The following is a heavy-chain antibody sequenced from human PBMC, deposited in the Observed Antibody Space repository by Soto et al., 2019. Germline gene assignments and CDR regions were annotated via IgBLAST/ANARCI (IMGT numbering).Heavy chain of an antibody. D-gene: IGHD3-22*01. Sequence: EVQLSESGGGSVQPGESLRLACAASGFTFSRYAMTWVRQAPGKGLEWVSSISDSGGFTYYADSVKGRFTLSRDNSKNTLFLQMNSLRVEDTALYYCAKVRGLYYYDSSDYNVPLQGRVIDYWGQGTLVTVSS. V-gene: IGHV3-23*01. CDR1: GFTFSRYA. J-gene: IGHJ4*02. CDR2: ISDSGGFT. CDR3: AKVRGLYYYDSSDYNVPLQGRVIDY.